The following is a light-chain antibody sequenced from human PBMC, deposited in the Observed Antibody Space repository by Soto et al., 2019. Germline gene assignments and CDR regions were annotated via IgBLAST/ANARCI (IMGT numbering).Light chain of an antibody. CDR3: VSYTSSASYV. V-gene: IGLV2-14*01. J-gene: IGLJ1*01. Sequence: QSALTQPASGSGAPGQSSTISCTGTSSDVGNYIFVSWYRQHPGKAPKLMIYDINTRPSGVSNRFSGSKSGNTASLTISGLQAKDEADYYCVSYTSSASYVFGTGTKVTVL. CDR2: DIN. CDR1: SSDVGNYIF.